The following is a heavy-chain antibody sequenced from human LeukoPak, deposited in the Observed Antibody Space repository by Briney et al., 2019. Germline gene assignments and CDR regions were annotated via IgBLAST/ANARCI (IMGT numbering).Heavy chain of an antibody. J-gene: IGHJ4*02. Sequence: PGGSLRLSCAASGFTFSDYYMTWIRQAPGRGLEWISYINGSSSDTKYADSVKGRFTISRDNAKNSVYLQMNSLRAEDTAVYYCAKDGTWIQLWFVYWGQGTLVTVSS. CDR1: GFTFSDYY. D-gene: IGHD5-18*01. CDR2: INGSSSDT. CDR3: AKDGTWIQLWFVY. V-gene: IGHV3-11*05.